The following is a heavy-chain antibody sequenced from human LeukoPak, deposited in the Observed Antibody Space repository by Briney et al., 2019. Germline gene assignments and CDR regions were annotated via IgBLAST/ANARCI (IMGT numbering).Heavy chain of an antibody. CDR2: INTNTGNP. V-gene: IGHV7-4-1*02. CDR3: ARVNWNYNLPSNWFDP. CDR1: GYTFTSYA. D-gene: IGHD1-7*01. J-gene: IGHJ5*02. Sequence: ASVKVSCKASGYTFTSYAMNWVRQAPGQGLEWMGRINTNTGNPTYAQGFTGRFVFSLDTSVSTAYLRISSLKAEDTAVYYCARVNWNYNLPSNWFDPWGQGTLVTVSS.